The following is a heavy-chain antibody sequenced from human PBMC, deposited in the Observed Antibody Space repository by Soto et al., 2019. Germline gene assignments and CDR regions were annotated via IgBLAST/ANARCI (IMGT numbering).Heavy chain of an antibody. CDR1: GFTFSSYD. CDR3: ARGQPGSRDWYFDL. V-gene: IGHV3-13*04. J-gene: IGHJ2*01. CDR2: IGTAGDT. Sequence: EVQLVESGGGLVQPGGSLRLSCAASGFTFSSYDMHWVRQATGKGLEWVSGIGTAGDTYYPGSVKGRFTISRENAKNSLYLQMNILRAGDTAVYYCARGQPGSRDWYFDLWGRGTLVTVSS. D-gene: IGHD1-26*01.